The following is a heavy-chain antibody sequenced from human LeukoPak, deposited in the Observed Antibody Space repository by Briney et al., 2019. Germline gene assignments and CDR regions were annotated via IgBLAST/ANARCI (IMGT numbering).Heavy chain of an antibody. D-gene: IGHD4-23*01. J-gene: IGHJ5*01. Sequence: GGSLRLSCAASGFVFSTDSMNWVRQAPGKGLEWVSWISSSNGDIYYADSVRGRFTISRDDAKKSLYLQMNSLRAEDTAVYYCVRDADGGNSWFDSWGQGTLVTVSS. CDR2: ISSSNGDI. CDR1: GFVFSTDS. V-gene: IGHV3-21*01. CDR3: VRDADGGNSWFDS.